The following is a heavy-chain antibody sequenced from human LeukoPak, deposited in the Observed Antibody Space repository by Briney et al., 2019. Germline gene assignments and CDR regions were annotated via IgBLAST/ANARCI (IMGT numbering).Heavy chain of an antibody. CDR3: TRDGGVAVTPLDFDF. V-gene: IGHV4-59*11. CDR1: GASISTHC. D-gene: IGHD6-19*01. Sequence: SETLSLTCTVFGASISTHCWSWIRQSPGKGLEWIGYISYRGSTDYNPSLRSRVTLSVDTSTNQISLRLMSVTAADTAVYYCTRDGGVAVTPLDFDFWGQGTLVTVSS. CDR2: ISYRGST. J-gene: IGHJ4*02.